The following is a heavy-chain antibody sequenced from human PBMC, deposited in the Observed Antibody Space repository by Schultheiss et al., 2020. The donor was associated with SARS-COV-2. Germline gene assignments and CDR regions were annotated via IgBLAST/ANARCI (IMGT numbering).Heavy chain of an antibody. V-gene: IGHV4-59*12. CDR3: ARDCTDIDYGDYLQAYYFDY. Sequence: SETLSLTCTVSGGSISSYYWSWIRQPPGKGLEWIGYIYYSGSTNYNPSLKSRVTMSVDTSKNQFSLKLSSVTAADTAVYYCARDCTDIDYGDYLQAYYFDYWGQGTLVTVSS. D-gene: IGHD4-17*01. J-gene: IGHJ4*02. CDR2: IYYSGST. CDR1: GGSISSYY.